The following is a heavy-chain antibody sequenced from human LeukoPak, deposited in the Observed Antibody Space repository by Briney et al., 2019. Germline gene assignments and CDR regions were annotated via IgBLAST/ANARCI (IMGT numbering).Heavy chain of an antibody. CDR3: ATDGAGFDS. J-gene: IGHJ5*02. CDR2: INIGGTNT. Sequence: GGSLRLSCAASRFTFNDYYMSWIRQAPGKGLEWLSYINIGGTNTHYADSVKGRFTISRDNAKKSLYLEMNNLRAEDTAVYYCATDGAGFDSWGQGVLVTVSS. CDR1: RFTFNDYY. V-gene: IGHV3-11*01.